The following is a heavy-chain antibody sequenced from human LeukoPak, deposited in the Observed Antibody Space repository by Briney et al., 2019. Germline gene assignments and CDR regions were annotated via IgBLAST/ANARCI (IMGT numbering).Heavy chain of an antibody. D-gene: IGHD3-16*02. Sequence: SETLSLTCTVSGGSISSSSYYWGWIRQPPGKGLEWIGEINHSGSTNYNPSLKSRVTISVDTSKNQFSLKLSSVTAADTAVYYCAASVTITFGGVIVPRVSYFDYWGQGTLVTVSS. CDR1: GGSISSSSYY. CDR3: AASVTITFGGVIVPRVSYFDY. CDR2: INHSGST. J-gene: IGHJ4*02. V-gene: IGHV4-39*07.